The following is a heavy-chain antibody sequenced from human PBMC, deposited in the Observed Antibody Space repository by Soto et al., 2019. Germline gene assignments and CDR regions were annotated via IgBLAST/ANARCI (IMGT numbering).Heavy chain of an antibody. CDR1: GGSISNYY. V-gene: IGHV4-59*12. D-gene: IGHD6-25*01. CDR3: ARMWSGYNSH. Sequence: SETLSLTCTVSVSGGSISNYYWSWIRQPPGKGLEWIGYIYYSGSTNYNPSLKSRVTISVDTSKNQFSLKLSSVTAADTAVYYCARMWSGYNSHWGQGTLVTVSS. CDR2: IYYSGST. J-gene: IGHJ4*02.